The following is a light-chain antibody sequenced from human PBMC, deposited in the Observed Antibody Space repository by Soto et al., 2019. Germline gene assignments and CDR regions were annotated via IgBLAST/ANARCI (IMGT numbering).Light chain of an antibody. CDR3: QQRSTTPWT. J-gene: IGKJ1*01. CDR1: QSISTY. V-gene: IGKV1-39*01. Sequence: DIQMTQSPSSLSASVGDRVTITCRASQSISTYLNWFQQKPGRAPKLLIYLTSTLQSGVPSRFSGSGSGTDFTLTISRLQPEDVATYYCQQRSTTPWTFGQGTQVDVK. CDR2: LTS.